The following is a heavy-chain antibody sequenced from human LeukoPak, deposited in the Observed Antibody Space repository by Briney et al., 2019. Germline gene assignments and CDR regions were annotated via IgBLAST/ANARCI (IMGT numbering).Heavy chain of an antibody. Sequence: GGSLRLSCAASGFTFDDYAMPWVRQAPGKGLEWVSGISWNSGSIGYADSVKGRFTISRDNAKNSLYLQMNSLRAEDTAVYYCARDLYCSSTSCRPQGYYYGMDVWGQGTTVTVSS. CDR3: ARDLYCSSTSCRPQGYYYGMDV. V-gene: IGHV3-9*01. D-gene: IGHD2-2*01. CDR1: GFTFDDYA. J-gene: IGHJ6*02. CDR2: ISWNSGSI.